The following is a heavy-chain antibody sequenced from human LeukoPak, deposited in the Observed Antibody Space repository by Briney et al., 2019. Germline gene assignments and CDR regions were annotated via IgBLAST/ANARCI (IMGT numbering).Heavy chain of an antibody. CDR2: ISGSGSGT. CDR1: GFTFSSYS. D-gene: IGHD6-13*01. V-gene: IGHV3-23*01. Sequence: GGSLRLSCAASGFTFSSYSMSWVRQAPGKGLEWVSAISGSGSGTYYADSVKGRFTISRDNSKNTLYLQMSSLRAEDTAVYYCAKQGSSWSRFDYWGQGTLVAVSS. J-gene: IGHJ4*02. CDR3: AKQGSSWSRFDY.